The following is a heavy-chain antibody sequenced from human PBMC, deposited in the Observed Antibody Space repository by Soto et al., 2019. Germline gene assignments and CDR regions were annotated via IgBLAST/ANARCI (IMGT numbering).Heavy chain of an antibody. CDR3: TRRHCSGGGCYSDFDY. D-gene: IGHD2-15*01. V-gene: IGHV3-73*01. J-gene: IGHJ4*02. Sequence: VQLVESGGGLVQPGGSLKVSCAASGFTLSAFDIHWVRQASGEGLEWVGRIKTKVESYATELAASMKGRFTISRDDPKNTAYLEMNSLKTEDTAVYYCTRRHCSGGGCYSDFDYWGQGTLVTVSS. CDR1: GFTLSAFD. CDR2: IKTKVESYAT.